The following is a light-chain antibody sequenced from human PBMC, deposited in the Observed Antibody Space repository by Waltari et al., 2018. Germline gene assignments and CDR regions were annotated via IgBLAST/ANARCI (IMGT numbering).Light chain of an antibody. V-gene: IGLV2-14*03. CDR1: GMDIGAFNY. Sequence: QSALPQPASVSGSPRQSITISCTGTGMDIGAFNYVSWYQQHSGKAPRLIIFGVSDRPSGISNRFSGSKSGNTASLTISGLQAEDEADYYCTSFTRAKTWVFGGGTKVTVL. J-gene: IGLJ3*02. CDR3: TSFTRAKTWV. CDR2: GVS.